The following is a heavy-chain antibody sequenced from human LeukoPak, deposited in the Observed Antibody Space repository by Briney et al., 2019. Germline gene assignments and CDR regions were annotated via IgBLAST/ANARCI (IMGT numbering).Heavy chain of an antibody. CDR2: IYSGGST. Sequence: GGSLRLSCTASGFTVSSNYMSWVRQAPGKGLEWVSVIYSGGSTYYADSVKGRFTISRDNSKNTLYLQMNSLKTEDTAVYYCSRDNAIYGMDVWGQGTTVTVSS. CDR1: GFTVSSNY. J-gene: IGHJ6*02. CDR3: SRDNAIYGMDV. D-gene: IGHD2-2*02. V-gene: IGHV3-53*01.